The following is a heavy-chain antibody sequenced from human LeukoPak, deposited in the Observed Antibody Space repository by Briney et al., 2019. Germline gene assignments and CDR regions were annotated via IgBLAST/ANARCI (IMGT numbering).Heavy chain of an antibody. CDR3: ARDLATLRDY. J-gene: IGHJ4*02. CDR1: EFTVSSNY. V-gene: IGHV3-53*01. Sequence: GGSLRLSCAASEFTVSSNYMSWVRQAPGKGLEWVSVIYSGGSTYYADSVKGRFTISRDNSKNTLYLQMNSLRAEDTAVYYCARDLATLRDYWGQGTLVTVSS. CDR2: IYSGGST.